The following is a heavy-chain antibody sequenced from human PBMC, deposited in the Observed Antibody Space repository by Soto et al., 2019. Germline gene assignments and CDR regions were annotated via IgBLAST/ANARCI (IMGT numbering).Heavy chain of an antibody. Sequence: QVQLVQSGAEVKKTGSSVKVSCKASGGTFSSYAISWVRQSPGQGLEWMGGIIPIFGTANYAQKFQGRVTITADKSTSTAYMELSSLRSEDTAVYYCARDLRAGYSSQFDPWGQGTLVTVSS. CDR3: ARDLRAGYSSQFDP. D-gene: IGHD6-13*01. J-gene: IGHJ5*02. CDR1: GGTFSSYA. CDR2: IIPIFGTA. V-gene: IGHV1-69*06.